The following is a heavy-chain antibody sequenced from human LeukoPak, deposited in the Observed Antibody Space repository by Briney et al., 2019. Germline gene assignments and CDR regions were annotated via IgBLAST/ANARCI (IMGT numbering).Heavy chain of an antibody. CDR2: IHTDGSVT. V-gene: IGHV3-74*01. J-gene: IGHJ4*02. CDR1: GFTFSSYW. D-gene: IGHD3-16*01. Sequence: GGSLRLSCAASGFTFSSYWMTWVRHAPGKGLVWVSRIHTDGSVTTYADSVRGRFTISRDNAKNTLYLQMNSLRAEDTAVYYCARVYVGTSTTYPFDSWGQGTLVTVSS. CDR3: ARVYVGTSTTYPFDS.